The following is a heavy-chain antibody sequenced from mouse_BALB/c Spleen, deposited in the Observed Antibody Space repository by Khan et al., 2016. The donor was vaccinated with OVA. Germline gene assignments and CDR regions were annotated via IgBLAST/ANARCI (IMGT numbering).Heavy chain of an antibody. CDR3: ARDGYSPWFAY. V-gene: IGHV14-1*02. J-gene: IGHJ3*01. CDR1: GFTIKDYY. D-gene: IGHD2-3*01. Sequence: EVELVESGAELVRPGALVKLSCKASGFTIKDYYMHWVKQRPEQGLVWIGRIDPENGDTIYDPKFQGKASITSDTSSNTAYLQLSSLTSEDTAVYYCARDGYSPWFAYWGQGTLVTVSA. CDR2: IDPENGDT.